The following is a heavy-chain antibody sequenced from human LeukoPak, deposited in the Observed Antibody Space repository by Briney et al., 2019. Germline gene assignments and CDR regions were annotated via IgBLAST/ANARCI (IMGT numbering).Heavy chain of an antibody. CDR2: IKSKIDGGTT. V-gene: IGHV3-15*01. D-gene: IGHD5-24*01. Sequence: GGSLRLSCAGSGFSFSSYALHWVRQAPGKGLEWVGRIKSKIDGGTTDYAAPVKGRFTISRDDSKNTLYLQMNSLKTEDTAVYYCAQFSWGQGTLVTVSS. CDR3: AQFS. CDR1: GFSFSSYA. J-gene: IGHJ4*02.